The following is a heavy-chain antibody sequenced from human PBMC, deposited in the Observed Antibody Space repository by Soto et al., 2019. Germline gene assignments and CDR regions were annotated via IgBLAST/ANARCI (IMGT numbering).Heavy chain of an antibody. CDR1: GFSFSNAW. D-gene: IGHD5-12*01. CDR2: IKSKSDDETT. V-gene: IGHV3-15*07. Sequence: GGSLRLSCAASGFSFSNAWMYWVRQAPGKGLEWVGRIKSKSDDETTDYAAPVRGRFTISRDDSKDTLYLQMNSLKTEDTAVYYCQWGYSGYEPPVDYWGQGTLLTVSS. CDR3: QWGYSGYEPPVDY. J-gene: IGHJ4*02.